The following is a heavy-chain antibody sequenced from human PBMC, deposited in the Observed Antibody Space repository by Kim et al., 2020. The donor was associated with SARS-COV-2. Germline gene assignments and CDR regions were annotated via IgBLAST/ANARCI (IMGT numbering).Heavy chain of an antibody. Sequence: SETLSLTCAVYGGSFSGYYWSWIRQPPGKGLEWIGEINHSGSTNYNPSLKSRVTISVDTSKNQFSLKLSSVTAADTAVYYCARETDYDILTPNGEGYFDYWGQGTLVTVSS. CDR1: GGSFSGYY. V-gene: IGHV4-34*01. J-gene: IGHJ4*02. CDR2: INHSGST. D-gene: IGHD3-9*01. CDR3: ARETDYDILTPNGEGYFDY.